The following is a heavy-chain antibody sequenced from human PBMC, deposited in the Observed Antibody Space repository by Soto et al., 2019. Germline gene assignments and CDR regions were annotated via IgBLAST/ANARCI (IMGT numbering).Heavy chain of an antibody. CDR2: IYYSGST. CDR1: GGSISSYY. V-gene: IGHV4-59*01. CDR3: ARDDSSTDYYYVMDG. J-gene: IGHJ6*02. Sequence: PSETLSLTCTVSGGSISSYYWSWIRQPPGKGLEWIGYIYYSGSTNYNPSLKSRVTISVDTSKNQFSLKLSSVTAADTAVYYCARDDSSTDYYYVMDGWGQGTTVTVSS. D-gene: IGHD6-13*01.